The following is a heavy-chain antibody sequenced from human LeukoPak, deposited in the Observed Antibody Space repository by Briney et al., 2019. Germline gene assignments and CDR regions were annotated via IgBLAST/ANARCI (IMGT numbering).Heavy chain of an antibody. CDR1: GYTFTGYY. J-gene: IGHJ4*02. CDR2: INPNSGGT. Sequence: ASVKVSCKASGYTFTGYYVHWVRQAPGQGLEWMGWINPNSGGTNYAQKFQGRVTMTRDTSISTAYMELSRLRSDDTAVYYCASKLGSGWYRAFDYWGQGTLVTVSS. CDR3: ASKLGSGWYRAFDY. D-gene: IGHD6-19*01. V-gene: IGHV1-2*02.